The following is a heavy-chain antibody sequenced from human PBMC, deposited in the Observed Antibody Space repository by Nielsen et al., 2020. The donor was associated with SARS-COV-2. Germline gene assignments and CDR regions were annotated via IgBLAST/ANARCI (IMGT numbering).Heavy chain of an antibody. V-gene: IGHV1-46*01. D-gene: IGHD6-13*01. CDR1: GYTFTSNG. CDR3: ARGGFWQQLYFDP. Sequence: ASVKVSCKASGYTFTSNGISWVRQAPGQGLEWMGIINPSGGSTSYAQKFQGRVTMTRDTSTSTVYMELSSLRSEDTAVYYCARGGFWQQLYFDPWGQGTLVTVSS. CDR2: INPSGGST. J-gene: IGHJ5*02.